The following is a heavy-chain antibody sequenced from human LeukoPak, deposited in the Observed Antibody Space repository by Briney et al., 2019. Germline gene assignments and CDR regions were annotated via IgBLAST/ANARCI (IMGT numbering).Heavy chain of an antibody. D-gene: IGHD1-26*01. CDR1: GGSISSYY. J-gene: IGHJ4*02. CDR2: IYYTGST. CDR3: ARHSGGSYPANY. V-gene: IGHV4-59*08. Sequence: SETLSLTCTVSGGSISSYYWSWIRQPPGKGLEWIGYIYYTGSTNYNPSLKSRVTISVDTSKNQFSLKLSSVTAADTAVYYCARHSGGSYPANYWGQGTLVTVSS.